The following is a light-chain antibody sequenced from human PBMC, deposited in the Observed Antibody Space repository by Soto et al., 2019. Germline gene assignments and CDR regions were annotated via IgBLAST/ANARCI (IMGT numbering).Light chain of an antibody. CDR1: QSVTTS. Sequence: EVVLTQSPATLSLSPGERATLSCRASQSVTTSLAWYQQRPGQAPRLLIYGASNGATGIPARFSGSGSGTDFTLTISSLEPEDFAVYYCQQRSTWPVTFGQGTRMEIK. CDR2: GAS. V-gene: IGKV3-11*01. CDR3: QQRSTWPVT. J-gene: IGKJ5*01.